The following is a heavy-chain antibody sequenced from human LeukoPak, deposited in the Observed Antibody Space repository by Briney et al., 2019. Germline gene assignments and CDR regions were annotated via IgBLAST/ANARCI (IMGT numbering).Heavy chain of an antibody. CDR3: AREHYGSGSYYSEYYFDY. Sequence: GGSLRLSCAASGFTFDDYGMSWVRQAPGKGLEWVSGINWNGGSTGYADSVKGRFTISRDNAKNSLYLQMNSLRAEDTALYYCAREHYGSGSYYSEYYFDYWGQGTLVTVSS. V-gene: IGHV3-20*04. D-gene: IGHD3-10*01. J-gene: IGHJ4*02. CDR1: GFTFDDYG. CDR2: INWNGGST.